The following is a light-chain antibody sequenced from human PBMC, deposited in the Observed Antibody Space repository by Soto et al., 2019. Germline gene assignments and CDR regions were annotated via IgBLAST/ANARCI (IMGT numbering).Light chain of an antibody. V-gene: IGLV1-47*01. J-gene: IGLJ1*01. CDR2: RNN. Sequence: QSVLTQPPSASGTPGQRVTISCSGSSSNIGSNCVYWYQQLPGTAPKLLIYRNNQRPSGVPDRFSGSKSGTSASLAISGLRSEDEADYYCAAWDDSLSGQDVFGTGTKVTVL. CDR3: AAWDDSLSGQDV. CDR1: SSNIGSNC.